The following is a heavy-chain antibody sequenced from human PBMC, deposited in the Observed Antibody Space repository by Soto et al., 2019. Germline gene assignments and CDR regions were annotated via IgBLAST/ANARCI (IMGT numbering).Heavy chain of an antibody. CDR3: ARDWEQWLVLDY. Sequence: SLRLSCAASGFTFSSYSMNWVRQAPGKGLEWVSSISSSSSYIYYADSVKGRFTISRDNAKNSLYLQMNSLRAEDTAVYYCARDWEQWLVLDYWGQGTLVTVSS. D-gene: IGHD6-19*01. V-gene: IGHV3-21*01. CDR1: GFTFSSYS. J-gene: IGHJ4*02. CDR2: ISSSSSYI.